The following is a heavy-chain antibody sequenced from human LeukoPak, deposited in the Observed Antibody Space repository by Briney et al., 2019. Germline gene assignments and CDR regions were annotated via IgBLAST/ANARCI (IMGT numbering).Heavy chain of an antibody. J-gene: IGHJ3*02. CDR1: SGSISGYY. V-gene: IGHV4-59*08. D-gene: IGHD1-14*01. CDR3: ARHGTGQKAFNI. Sequence: SETLSLTCTVSSGSISGYYSGWIRQPPGKGLEWIGQIHYSGGTIYNPSLKSRVTISVDTSKNQFSLKLSSGSAADTAAYYCARHGTGQKAFNIWGQGTMVTVSS. CDR2: IHYSGGT.